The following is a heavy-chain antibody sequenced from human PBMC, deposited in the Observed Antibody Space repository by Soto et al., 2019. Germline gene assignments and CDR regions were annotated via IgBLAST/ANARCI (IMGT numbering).Heavy chain of an antibody. D-gene: IGHD2-15*01. CDR1: GYTFTNYG. V-gene: IGHV1-18*01. CDR3: ARGGVGYCSGGSCPNNWFDP. Sequence: ASVKVSCKAAGYTFTNYGVSWVRQAPGQGLEWMGWISAYNGDTNYAQKLQGRVTMTTDTSTSAAYMDLRSLRSDDTAVYYCARGGVGYCSGGSCPNNWFDPWGQGTLVTVSS. CDR2: ISAYNGDT. J-gene: IGHJ5*02.